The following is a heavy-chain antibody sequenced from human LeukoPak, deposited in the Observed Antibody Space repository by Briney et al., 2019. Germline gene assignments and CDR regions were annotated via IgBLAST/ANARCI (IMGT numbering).Heavy chain of an antibody. Sequence: GGSLRLSCAASGFTFSSYSMNWVRQAPGKGLEWVSSISSSSSYIYYGDSVKGRFTISRDNAKNSLYLQMNSLRAEDTAVYYCARDMRLRAFDIWGQGTMVTVSS. CDR3: ARDMRLRAFDI. D-gene: IGHD2-2*01. V-gene: IGHV3-21*01. CDR2: ISSSSSYI. J-gene: IGHJ3*02. CDR1: GFTFSSYS.